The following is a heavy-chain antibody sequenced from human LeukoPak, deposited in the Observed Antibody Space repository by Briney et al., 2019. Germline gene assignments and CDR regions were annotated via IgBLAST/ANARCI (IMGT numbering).Heavy chain of an antibody. J-gene: IGHJ4*02. CDR2: ISYDGSKK. D-gene: IGHD3-10*01. V-gene: IGHV3-30*18. Sequence: GGSLRLSCAASGFTFINAWMTWVRQAPGKGLEWVAVISYDGSKKYYADSVKGRFTIFRDNSKNTLYLQVNTVRVEDTAVFYCAKFSGSGSYYNGGLDYWGQRALVTVSS. CDR1: GFTFINAW. CDR3: AKFSGSGSYYNGGLDY.